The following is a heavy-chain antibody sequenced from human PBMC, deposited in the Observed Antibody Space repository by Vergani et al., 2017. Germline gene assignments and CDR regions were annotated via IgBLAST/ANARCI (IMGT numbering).Heavy chain of an antibody. CDR2: IKSKTDGWTT. Sequence: EVQLVESGGGLVKPGGSLRLSCAASGFTFSNAWMSWVRQAPGKGLEWVGRIKSKTDGWTTDYAAPVKGKFTISRNDSKNTVYLQMNSLKTEDTAVYYGTAVGTYYYDSSGYSDLDYWGQGTLVTVSS. J-gene: IGHJ4*02. V-gene: IGHV3-15*01. CDR1: GFTFSNAW. CDR3: TAVGTYYYDSSGYSDLDY. D-gene: IGHD3-22*01.